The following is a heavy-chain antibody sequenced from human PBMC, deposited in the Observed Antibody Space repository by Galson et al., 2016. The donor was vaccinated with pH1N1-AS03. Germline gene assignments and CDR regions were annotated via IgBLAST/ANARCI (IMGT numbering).Heavy chain of an antibody. J-gene: IGHJ3*02. D-gene: IGHD2-21*01. V-gene: IGHV3-43*02. CDR3: TKGYLTSTAVIARDGLDI. CDR2: IGGNGLNP. CDR1: CFPFEDYA. Sequence: SLRLSCAASCFPFEDYAMHWVRQAPGKGLEWVALIGGNGLNPGYADSVKGRFTIFRDNRKNFVDLEMHSLTIEDSAVYYCTKGYLTSTAVIARDGLDIWGQGTMVTVSS.